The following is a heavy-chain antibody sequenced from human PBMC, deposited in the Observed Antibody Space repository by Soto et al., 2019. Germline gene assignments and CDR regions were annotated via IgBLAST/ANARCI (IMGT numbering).Heavy chain of an antibody. J-gene: IGHJ4*02. CDR2: TTQDGSGK. Sequence: GGSLRLSCVASGLTFSSWMSWVRQAPGKGLEWVAMTTQDGSGKHYVDSVKGRFTISRDSAKNSMYLQMNSLTVEDTAMYYCASLDTAMIKTAGYWGQGTQVTVFS. CDR1: GLTFSSW. CDR3: ASLDTAMIKTAGY. V-gene: IGHV3-7*01. D-gene: IGHD5-18*01.